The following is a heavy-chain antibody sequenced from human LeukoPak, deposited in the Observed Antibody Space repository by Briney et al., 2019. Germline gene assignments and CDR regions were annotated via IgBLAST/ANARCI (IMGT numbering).Heavy chain of an antibody. V-gene: IGHV3-23*01. Sequence: GGSLRLSCAASGFTFSSYAMSWVRQAPGKGLEWVSGISGSGGSTYYADSVKGRFTISRDNPKNTLYLQMNSLRAEDTTVYYCAKELSVRNQFDYWGQGTLVTVSS. D-gene: IGHD1-14*01. CDR2: ISGSGGST. CDR3: AKELSVRNQFDY. J-gene: IGHJ4*02. CDR1: GFTFSSYA.